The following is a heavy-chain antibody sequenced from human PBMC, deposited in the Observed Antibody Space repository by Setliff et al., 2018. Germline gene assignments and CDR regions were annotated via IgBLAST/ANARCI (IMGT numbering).Heavy chain of an antibody. J-gene: IGHJ4*02. V-gene: IGHV4-34*01. Sequence: PSETLSLTCTVYGGPLSGFSWNWIRQSPGGGLEWIGEITDTGRTKYIPSLKSRVTISIHMSWNQFSLRLSSLTAADTAVYFCARGRNVAARLLDSWGQGTLVTVSS. CDR3: ARGRNVAARLLDS. D-gene: IGHD6-6*01. CDR1: GGPLSGFS. CDR2: ITDTGRT.